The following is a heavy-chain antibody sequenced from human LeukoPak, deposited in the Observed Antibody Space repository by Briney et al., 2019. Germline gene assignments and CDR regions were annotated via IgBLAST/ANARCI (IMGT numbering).Heavy chain of an antibody. CDR2: INSDGSST. D-gene: IGHD1-26*01. CDR1: GFTFSSYW. CDR3: ARISGSYHRPPDY. V-gene: IGHV3-74*01. J-gene: IGHJ4*02. Sequence: GFLRLSCAASGFTFSSYWMHWVRQAPGKGLVWVSRINSDGSSTSYADSVKGRFTISRDNAKNTLYLQMNSLRAEDTAVYYCARISGSYHRPPDYWGQGTLVTVSS.